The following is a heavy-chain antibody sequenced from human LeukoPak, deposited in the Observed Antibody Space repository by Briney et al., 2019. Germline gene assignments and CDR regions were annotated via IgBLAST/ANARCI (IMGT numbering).Heavy chain of an antibody. J-gene: IGHJ4*02. CDR2: IYTTGRT. CDR1: GFTVSSNS. V-gene: IGHV3-53*01. D-gene: IGHD3-22*01. Sequence: GGSLRLSCTVSGFTVSSNSMSWVRQAPGKGLEWVSFIYTTGRTHNSDSVKGRFTISRDSSKNTLYLQMNSLRAEDTAVYYCARRAGDYSHPYDYWGQGTLVTVSS. CDR3: ARRAGDYSHPYDY.